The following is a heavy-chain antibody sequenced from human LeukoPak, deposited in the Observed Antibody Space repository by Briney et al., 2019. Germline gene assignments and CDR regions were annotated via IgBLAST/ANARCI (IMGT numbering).Heavy chain of an antibody. V-gene: IGHV4-59*08. CDR3: ARHAADYGDYYYYGMDV. Sequence: SETLSLTCAVYGGSFSSYYWSWIRQPPGKGLEWIGYIYYSGSTNYNPSLKSRVTISVDTSKNQFSLKLSSVTAADTAVYYCARHAADYGDYYYYGMDVWGQGTTVTVSS. CDR1: GGSFSSYY. CDR2: IYYSGST. J-gene: IGHJ6*02. D-gene: IGHD4-17*01.